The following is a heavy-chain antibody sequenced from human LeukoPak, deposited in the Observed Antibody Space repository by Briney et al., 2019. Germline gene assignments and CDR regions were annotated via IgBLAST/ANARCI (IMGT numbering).Heavy chain of an antibody. J-gene: IGHJ4*02. CDR3: ARSLYSGSYYRFGY. CDR2: INPNSGGT. D-gene: IGHD1-26*01. V-gene: IGHV1-2*02. Sequence: ASVKVSCKASGYTSSNYCIHWVRQAPGQGLEWMGGINPNSGGTNYAQKFQGRVTMTRDTSISTAYMELSRLRSDDTAVYYCARSLYSGSYYRFGYWGQGTLVTVSS. CDR1: GYTSSNYC.